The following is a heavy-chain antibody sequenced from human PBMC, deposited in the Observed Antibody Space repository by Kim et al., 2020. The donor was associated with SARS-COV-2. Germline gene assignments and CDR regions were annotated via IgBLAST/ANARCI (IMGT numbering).Heavy chain of an antibody. V-gene: IGHV4-59*01. Sequence: SETLSLTCTVSGGSISSYYWSWIRQPPGKGLEWIGYIYYSGSTNYNPSLKSRVTISVDTSKNQFSLKLSSVTAADTAVYYCARAEVEMATEYYYYYGMDVWGQGTTVTVSS. CDR2: IYYSGST. CDR3: ARAEVEMATEYYYYYGMDV. D-gene: IGHD5-12*01. CDR1: GGSISSYY. J-gene: IGHJ6*02.